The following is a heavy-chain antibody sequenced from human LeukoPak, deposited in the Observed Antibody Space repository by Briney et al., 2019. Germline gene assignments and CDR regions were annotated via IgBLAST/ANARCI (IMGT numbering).Heavy chain of an antibody. Sequence: GGSLRLSCAASGFIFSSNYMTWVRQAPGTGLEWVSVIFSGGSTYYADSVKGRVTISRDNSKNTLYLQMNNLRGEDTAVYYCARVGPTRSDFDYWGQGTLVTVSS. CDR3: ARVGPTRSDFDY. J-gene: IGHJ4*02. D-gene: IGHD1-26*01. CDR2: IFSGGST. V-gene: IGHV3-53*01. CDR1: GFIFSSNY.